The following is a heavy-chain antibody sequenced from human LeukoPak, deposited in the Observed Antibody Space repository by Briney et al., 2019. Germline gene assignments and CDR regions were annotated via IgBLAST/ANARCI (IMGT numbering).Heavy chain of an antibody. J-gene: IGHJ5*02. D-gene: IGHD3-10*01. CDR3: ARHPTYHSMVRFDP. Sequence: SETLSLTCTVSGGSISSSSYYWGWIRQPPGKGLEWIGSIYYSGSTYYNPSLKSRVTISVDTSKNQFSLKLSSVTAADTAVYYCARHPTYHSMVRFDPWGQGTLVTVSS. V-gene: IGHV4-39*01. CDR1: GGSISSSSYY. CDR2: IYYSGST.